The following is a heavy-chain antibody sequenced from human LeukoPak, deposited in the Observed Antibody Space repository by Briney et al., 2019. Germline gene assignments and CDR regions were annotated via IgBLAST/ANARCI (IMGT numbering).Heavy chain of an antibody. CDR1: GGSISGYY. D-gene: IGHD7-27*01. CDR2: IYYSGST. J-gene: IGHJ6*02. V-gene: IGHV4-59*12. Sequence: SETLSLTCTVSGGSISGYYWSWIRQPPGKGLEWIGFIYYSGSTYYNPSLKSRVTISADTSKNQFSLKLSSVTAADTAVYYCARTGSGNTYYYYGMDVWGQGTTVTVSS. CDR3: ARTGSGNTYYYYGMDV.